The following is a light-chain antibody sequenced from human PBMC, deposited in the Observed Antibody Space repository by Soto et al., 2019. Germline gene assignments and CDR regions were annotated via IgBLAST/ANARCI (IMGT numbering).Light chain of an antibody. CDR3: QQYDSFST. Sequence: EIVLTQSPATLSLSPGERATLSCRASQSVGNNLAWYQQKPGQAPGLLIYEASTRATGIPARFSGSGSGTDFTLTISSLQPDDSATYFCQQYDSFSTFGQGTKVEIK. V-gene: IGKV3-11*01. CDR2: EAS. CDR1: QSVGNN. J-gene: IGKJ1*01.